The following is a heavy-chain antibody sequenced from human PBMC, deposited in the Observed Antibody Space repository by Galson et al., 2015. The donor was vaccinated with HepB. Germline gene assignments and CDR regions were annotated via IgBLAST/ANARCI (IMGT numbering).Heavy chain of an antibody. J-gene: IGHJ5*02. D-gene: IGHD6-19*01. V-gene: IGHV3-53*01. CDR1: GFTVSTNY. Sequence: SLRLSCAASGFTVSTNYMSWVRQAPGKRLEWVSLIYTGGTTYYADPVKGRFTISRDNSKNTVYLQMNSLRPDDTAVYYCARDRDSSGWFDPWGQGTLVTVSS. CDR2: IYTGGTT. CDR3: ARDRDSSGWFDP.